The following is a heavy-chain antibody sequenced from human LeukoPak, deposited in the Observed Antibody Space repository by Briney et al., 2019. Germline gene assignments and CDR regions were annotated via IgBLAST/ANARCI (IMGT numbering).Heavy chain of an antibody. J-gene: IGHJ4*02. Sequence: GGSLRLSCAASGFTFSSYSMTWVRQAPGKGLEWVSLISGSGGETYNADSVKGRFTISRGNSKNTLYLQMSSLRAEDTAVYYCAKRYYGSGSYFSFDYWGQGTLVTVSS. V-gene: IGHV3-23*01. CDR2: ISGSGGET. D-gene: IGHD3-10*01. CDR1: GFTFSSYS. CDR3: AKRYYGSGSYFSFDY.